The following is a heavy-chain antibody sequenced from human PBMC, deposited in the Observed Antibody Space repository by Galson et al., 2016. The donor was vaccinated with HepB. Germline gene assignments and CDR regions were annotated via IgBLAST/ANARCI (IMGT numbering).Heavy chain of an antibody. J-gene: IGHJ4*02. Sequence: SGFTFSNYYIHWVRQAPGQGLEWLGIINPSAGNTKYAQRFQGRVTMTRDTSTTTIYMELSSLRSEDTAMYYCARGGDLYCSGSSCHVDYWGQGTLVTVSS. CDR2: INPSAGNT. CDR1: GFTFSNYY. CDR3: ARGGDLYCSGSSCHVDY. D-gene: IGHD2-2*01. V-gene: IGHV1-46*01.